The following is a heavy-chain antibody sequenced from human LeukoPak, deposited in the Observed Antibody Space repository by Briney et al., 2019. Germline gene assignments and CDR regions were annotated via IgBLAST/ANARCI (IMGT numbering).Heavy chain of an antibody. J-gene: IGHJ5*02. D-gene: IGHD3-10*01. Sequence: SETLSLTCTVSGGSISSYYWSWIRQPPGKGLGWIGYIYYSGSTNYNPSLKSRVTISVDTSKNQFSLKLSSVTAADTAVYYCARVEALWFGDGGWFDPWGQGTLVTVSS. CDR2: IYYSGST. CDR3: ARVEALWFGDGGWFDP. CDR1: GGSISSYY. V-gene: IGHV4-59*01.